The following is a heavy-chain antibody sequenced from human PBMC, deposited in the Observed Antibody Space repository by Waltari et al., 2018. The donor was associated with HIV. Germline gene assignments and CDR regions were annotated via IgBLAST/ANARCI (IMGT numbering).Heavy chain of an antibody. D-gene: IGHD3-22*01. J-gene: IGHJ3*02. CDR3: ARLFYYDTTGYINNAFDI. Sequence: EVQLVQSGAEVRKSGESLKISCKASGYTFTNYWIAWVRQMSGEGLAWMGIIYPFDSDTRYNPSFEGQITISADKSLATAYLEWNNLNASDVAIYYCARLFYYDTTGYINNAFDIWGQGTVVTVS. CDR1: GYTFTNYW. V-gene: IGHV5-51*03. CDR2: IYPFDSDT.